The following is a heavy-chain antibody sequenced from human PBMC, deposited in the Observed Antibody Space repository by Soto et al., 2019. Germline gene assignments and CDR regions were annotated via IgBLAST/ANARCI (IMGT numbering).Heavy chain of an antibody. CDR3: ARDSGGYYYDSSGFDY. Sequence: NPSATLSLTCTVSGGSISSGDYYWSWIRQPPGKGLEWIGYIYYSGSTYYNPSLKSRVTISVDTSKNQFSLKLSSVTAADTAVYYCARDSGGYYYDSSGFDYWGQGTLVTVSS. CDR1: GGSISSGDYY. J-gene: IGHJ4*02. CDR2: IYYSGST. V-gene: IGHV4-30-4*01. D-gene: IGHD3-22*01.